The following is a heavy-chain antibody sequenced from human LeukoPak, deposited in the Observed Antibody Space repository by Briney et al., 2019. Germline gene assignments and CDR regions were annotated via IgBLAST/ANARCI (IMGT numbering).Heavy chain of an antibody. V-gene: IGHV3-53*01. D-gene: IGHD3-10*01. CDR2: IYSGGTT. Sequence: PGGSLRLSFAASGFTVSTNYMSWVRQAPGKGLEWVSVIYSGGTTYYADSVKGRFTISRDNSENTLYLQMNSLRAEDTAVYYCARDRMRGSGGYDPSYFDYWGQGTLVTVSS. CDR3: ARDRMRGSGGYDPSYFDY. J-gene: IGHJ4*02. CDR1: GFTVSTNY.